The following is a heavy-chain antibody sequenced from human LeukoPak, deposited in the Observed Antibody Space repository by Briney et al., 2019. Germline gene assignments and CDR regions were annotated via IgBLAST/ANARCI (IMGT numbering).Heavy chain of an antibody. D-gene: IGHD5-24*01. CDR1: SGSISSYY. CDR3: AAFRDGYNWHLDY. CDR2: IYYGGST. Sequence: SETLSLTCTVSSGSISSYYWNWIRQPPGKGLEWIGYIYYGGSTNYNPSLKSRVSISVDTSKNQFSLKLSSVTAADTAVYYCAAFRDGYNWHLDYWGQGTLVTVSS. V-gene: IGHV4-59*01. J-gene: IGHJ4*02.